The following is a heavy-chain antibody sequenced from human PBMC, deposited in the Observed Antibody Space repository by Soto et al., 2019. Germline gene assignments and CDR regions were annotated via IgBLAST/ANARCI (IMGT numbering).Heavy chain of an antibody. V-gene: IGHV1-46*01. CDR2: CLASGGNT. D-gene: IGHD3-3*02. CDR3: ARGGATIFGVIDS. CDR1: GYSFFSYY. Sequence: QVQLVQSGAAVGKPGASVKVSCKASGYSFFSYYIHWVRQAPGQGLEWMGRCLASGGNTDYAQRFRGRVSMTTDTSSTNTVSLELTSLTSDDTAVYYCARGGATIFGVIDSWGQGTRVTVSS. J-gene: IGHJ4*02.